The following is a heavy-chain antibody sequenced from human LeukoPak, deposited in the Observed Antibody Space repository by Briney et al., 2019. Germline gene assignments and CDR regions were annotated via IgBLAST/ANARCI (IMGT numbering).Heavy chain of an antibody. CDR3: ARDHTRWLRIPKDY. Sequence: GGSLRLSCAASGFTFSSYGMHWVRQAPGKGLEWVAVIWYDGSNKYYADSVKARSTISRDNSKNTLYLQMNSLRAEDTAVYYCARDHTRWLRIPKDYWGQGTLVTVSS. J-gene: IGHJ4*02. CDR2: IWYDGSNK. CDR1: GFTFSSYG. D-gene: IGHD2-2*02. V-gene: IGHV3-33*01.